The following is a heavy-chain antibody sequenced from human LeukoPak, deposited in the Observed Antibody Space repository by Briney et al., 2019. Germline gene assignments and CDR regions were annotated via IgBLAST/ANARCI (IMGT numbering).Heavy chain of an antibody. J-gene: IGHJ5*01. Sequence: ASVKVSCRTSGYTFTDYQIHWVRQAPGQGLEWMGWINPYSGDRKQRQAFQDRVTLTRDASISTAYMELRGLKSDDTAVYFCARGPRGAPRGLDSWGQGTLDTVSS. D-gene: IGHD2-21*01. V-gene: IGHV1-2*02. CDR2: INPYSGDR. CDR3: ARGPRGAPRGLDS. CDR1: GYTFTDYQ.